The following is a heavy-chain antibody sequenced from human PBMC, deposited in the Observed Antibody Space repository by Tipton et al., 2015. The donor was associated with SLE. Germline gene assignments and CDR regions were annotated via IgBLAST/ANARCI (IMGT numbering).Heavy chain of an antibody. Sequence: TLSLTCTVSGGSISSSSYYWGWIRQPPGKGLEWIGSIHYSGSTYYNAALASRVTISVDTSKNQFSLNLTSVTAADTAVYYCARESRQPYSYMDVWGKGTTVTVSS. CDR2: IHYSGST. D-gene: IGHD5-18*01. CDR1: GGSISSSSYY. J-gene: IGHJ6*03. V-gene: IGHV4-39*07. CDR3: ARESRQPYSYMDV.